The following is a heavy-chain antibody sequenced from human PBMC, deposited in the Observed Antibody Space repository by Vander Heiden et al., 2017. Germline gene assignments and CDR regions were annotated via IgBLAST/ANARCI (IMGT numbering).Heavy chain of an antibody. CDR2: IGPNNGNT. Sequence: QVQLVQSGPEVKKPGASVKVSCTASGFTFTTYGLNWVPQAPGQGLEWMGWIGPNNGNTNYAQKVQGRVTMTTDTSTSTAYMELRSLRSDDTAVYYCAREVSLGGLAFDIWGQGTMVAVSS. D-gene: IGHD1-20*01. V-gene: IGHV1-18*04. CDR3: AREVSLGGLAFDI. CDR1: GFTFTTYG. J-gene: IGHJ3*02.